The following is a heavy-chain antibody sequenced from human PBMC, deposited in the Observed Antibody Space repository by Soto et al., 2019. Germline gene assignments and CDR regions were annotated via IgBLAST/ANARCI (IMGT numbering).Heavy chain of an antibody. CDR2: IYHSGST. CDR3: ARGIFDYYDSSGYYWFDP. Sequence: SETLSLTCAVSGGSISSGGYSWSWIRQPPGKGLEWIGYIYHSGSTYYNPSLKSRVTISVDRSKNQFSLKLSSVTAADTAVYYCARGIFDYYDSSGYYWFDPWGQGTLVTVSS. D-gene: IGHD3-22*01. J-gene: IGHJ5*02. V-gene: IGHV4-30-2*01. CDR1: GGSISSGGYS.